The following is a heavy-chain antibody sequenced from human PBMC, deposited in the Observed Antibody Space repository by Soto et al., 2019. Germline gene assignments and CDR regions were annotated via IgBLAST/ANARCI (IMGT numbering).Heavy chain of an antibody. CDR1: GGSFSGCY. V-gene: IGHV4-34*01. J-gene: IGHJ5*02. CDR3: ARGQSLLEFDP. CDR2: INHSGST. D-gene: IGHD1-1*01. Sequence: QVQLQQWGAGLLKPSETLSLTCAVYGGSFSGCYWSWIRQPPGKGLEWIGEINHSGSTNYNPSLKSRVTISVDTSKNQFSLKLSYVTAADTAVDCCARGQSLLEFDPWGQGTLVTVSS.